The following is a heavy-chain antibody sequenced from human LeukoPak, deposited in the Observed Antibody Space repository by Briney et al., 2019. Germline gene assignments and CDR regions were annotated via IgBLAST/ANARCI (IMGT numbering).Heavy chain of an antibody. CDR3: APWYDAFDI. D-gene: IGHD2-15*01. CDR1: GGSISSSSYY. J-gene: IGHJ3*02. V-gene: IGHV4-39*01. CDR2: IYYSGST. Sequence: PSEALSLTCTVSGGSISSSSYYWGWIRQPPGKGLEWIGSIYYSGSTYYNPSLKSRVTISVDTSKNQFSLKLSSVTAADTAVYYCAPWYDAFDIWGQGTMVTVSS.